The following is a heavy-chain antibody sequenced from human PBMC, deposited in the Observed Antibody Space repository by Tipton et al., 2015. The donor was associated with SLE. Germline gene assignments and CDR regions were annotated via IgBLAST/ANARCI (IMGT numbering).Heavy chain of an antibody. V-gene: IGHV4-39*07. Sequence: GLVKPSETLSLICTVSGGSVSSATYYWGWIRQPPGKGLEWIGEINHSGSTNYKPSLESRVTISVDTSKNQFSLRLSSVTAADTAVYYCTRAARYYDSSAYYTGVIDIWGQGTMVTVSS. J-gene: IGHJ3*02. CDR2: INHSGST. CDR1: GGSVSSATYY. CDR3: TRAARYYDSSAYYTGVIDI. D-gene: IGHD3-22*01.